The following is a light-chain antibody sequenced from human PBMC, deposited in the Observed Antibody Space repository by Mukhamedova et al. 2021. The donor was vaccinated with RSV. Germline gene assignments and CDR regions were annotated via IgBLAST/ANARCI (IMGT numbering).Light chain of an antibody. V-gene: IGKV1-5*03. CDR3: QQYDTSPT. CDR2: KAS. Sequence: WYQRRVHGRARNLLIYKASNLQSGVPSRFSASGSGTEFILTISSLQPDDFVIYYCQQYDTSPTFGPGTKVDVK. J-gene: IGKJ3*01.